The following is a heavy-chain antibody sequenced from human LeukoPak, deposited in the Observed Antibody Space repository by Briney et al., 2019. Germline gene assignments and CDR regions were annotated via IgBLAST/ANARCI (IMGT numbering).Heavy chain of an antibody. J-gene: IGHJ3*02. CDR2: ISAYNGNT. V-gene: IGHV1-18*01. D-gene: IGHD1-26*01. CDR1: GGTFSSYA. CDR3: ARGGSGSYNTYDAFDI. Sequence: ASVKVSCKASGGTFSSYAISWVRQAPGQGLEWMGWISAYNGNTNYAQKLQGRVTMTTDTSTSTAYMELRSLRSDDTAVYYCARGGSGSYNTYDAFDIWGQGTMVTVSS.